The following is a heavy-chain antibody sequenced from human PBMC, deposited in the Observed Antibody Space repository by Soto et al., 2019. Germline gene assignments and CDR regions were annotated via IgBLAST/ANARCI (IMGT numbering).Heavy chain of an antibody. V-gene: IGHV1-58*01. CDR3: AAGRYYDILTGYYMFDY. Sequence: SVKVSCKASGFTFTSSAVQWVRQARGQRLEWIGWIVVGSGNANYARKFQERVTITRDMSTSTAYMELSSLRSEDTAVYYCAAGRYYDILTGYYMFDYWGQGTLVTGSS. J-gene: IGHJ4*02. CDR1: GFTFTSSA. CDR2: IVVGSGNA. D-gene: IGHD3-9*01.